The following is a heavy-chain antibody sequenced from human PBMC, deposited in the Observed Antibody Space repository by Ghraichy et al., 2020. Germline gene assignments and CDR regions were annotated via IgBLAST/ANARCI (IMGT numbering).Heavy chain of an antibody. CDR1: GGSFTGYY. CDR3: AIGQDY. Sequence: SETLSLTCAVYGGSFTGYYWSWIRQPPGKGLEWIGEINHSGSTNYNPSLKSRVTISIDTSKNQFSLKLSSVTAADTAVYYCAIGQDYWGQGTLVTVSS. V-gene: IGHV4-34*01. J-gene: IGHJ4*02. CDR2: INHSGST.